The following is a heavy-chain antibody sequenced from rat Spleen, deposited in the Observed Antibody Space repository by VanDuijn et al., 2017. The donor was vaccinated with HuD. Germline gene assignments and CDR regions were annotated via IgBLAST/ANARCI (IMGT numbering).Heavy chain of an antibody. Sequence: QVQLKESGPGLVQPSQTLSLTCTVSGFSLSSYGVIWVRQPPGKGLEWMGVIWGNGSPNYNSALKSRLSISRDTSKSQVFLKVSNLQTEDTAMYFCASQHYYEGYYRDFWGQGVMVTVSS. CDR2: IWGNGSP. D-gene: IGHD1-12*03. CDR3: ASQHYYEGYYRDF. J-gene: IGHJ2*01. CDR1: GFSLSSYG. V-gene: IGHV2S61*01.